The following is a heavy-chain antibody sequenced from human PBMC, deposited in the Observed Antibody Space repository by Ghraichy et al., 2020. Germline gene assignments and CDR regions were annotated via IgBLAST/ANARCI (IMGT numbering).Heavy chain of an antibody. Sequence: ASVKVSCKASGYTFTGYDINWVRRAAGQGLEWMGWMNPNNGNTGTAQRFQDRLTLTWDTSISTAYMELHSLKSEDTATYYCARGPGQRITVLGEVYWFDPWGQGTLVTVSS. CDR3: ARGPGQRITVLGEVYWFDP. J-gene: IGHJ5*02. CDR1: GYTFTGYD. V-gene: IGHV1-8*01. D-gene: IGHD3-3*01. CDR2: MNPNNGNT.